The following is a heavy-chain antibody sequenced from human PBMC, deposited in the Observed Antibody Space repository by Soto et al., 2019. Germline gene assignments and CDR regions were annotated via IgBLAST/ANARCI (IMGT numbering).Heavy chain of an antibody. CDR2: IYWDDDK. CDR3: AHRPRVVGVAATPDWFDP. D-gene: IGHD2-15*01. Sequence: QITLKESGPTLVKPTQTLTLTCTFSGFSLSTSGVGVGWIRQPPGKALEWLALIYWDDDKRYSPSLKSRLTITKDTSKKQVVLTRTHMDPMDTATYYWAHRPRVVGVAATPDWFDPWGQGTLVTVSS. V-gene: IGHV2-5*02. CDR1: GFSLSTSGVG. J-gene: IGHJ5*02.